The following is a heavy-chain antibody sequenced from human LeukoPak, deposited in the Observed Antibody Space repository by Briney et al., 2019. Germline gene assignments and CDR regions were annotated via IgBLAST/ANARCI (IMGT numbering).Heavy chain of an antibody. J-gene: IGHJ4*02. V-gene: IGHV3-33*01. CDR3: AREGGSYYIRFDY. CDR1: GFTFSSYG. CDR2: IWYDGSNK. Sequence: PGGSLRLSCAASGFTFSSYGMHWVRQAPGKGLEWVAVIWYDGSNKYYADSVKGRFTISRDNSKNTLYLQMNSLRAEDTAVYYCAREGGSYYIRFDYWGQGTLVTVSS. D-gene: IGHD1-26*01.